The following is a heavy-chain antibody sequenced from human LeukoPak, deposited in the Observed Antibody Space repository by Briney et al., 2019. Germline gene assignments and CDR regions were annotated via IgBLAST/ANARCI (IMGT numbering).Heavy chain of an antibody. CDR1: GGSISSGDYY. V-gene: IGHV4-30-4*08. CDR3: ARDGGYSYGLFDY. D-gene: IGHD5-18*01. CDR2: IYYSGST. Sequence: SETLSLTCTVSGGSISSGDYYWSWIRQPPGKGLEWIGYIYYSGSTYYNPSLKSRVTISVDTSKNQFSLKLSSVTAAGTAVYYCARDGGYSYGLFDYWGQGTLVTVSS. J-gene: IGHJ4*02.